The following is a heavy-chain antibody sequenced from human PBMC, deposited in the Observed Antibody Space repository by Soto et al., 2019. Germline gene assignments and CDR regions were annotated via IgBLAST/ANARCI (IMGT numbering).Heavy chain of an antibody. D-gene: IGHD3-22*01. CDR3: ARGNSYYYDSSDAFDI. CDR2: MNPNSGNT. Sequence: ASVEVSCKASGYTFSTYDINWVRQAAGQGLEWMGWMNPNSGNTGYGQKFQGRVTMTRNTSISTAYMELSSLRSEDTAVYYCARGNSYYYDSSDAFDIWGQGTMVTVSS. V-gene: IGHV1-8*01. CDR1: GYTFSTYD. J-gene: IGHJ3*02.